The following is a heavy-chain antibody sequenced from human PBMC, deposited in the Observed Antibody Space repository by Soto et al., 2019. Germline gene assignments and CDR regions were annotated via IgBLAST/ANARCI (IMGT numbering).Heavy chain of an antibody. J-gene: IGHJ4*02. V-gene: IGHV3-23*01. CDR1: GFTFSSYA. CDR3: AKSLSGSYDY. CDR2: INNSGGLT. D-gene: IGHD1-26*01. Sequence: PGGSLRLSCAASGFTFSSYAMSWVRLAPGKGLEWVSTINNSGGLTFYADSVKGRFTISRDNYKNTLYLQVSSLRPEDTAVYYCAKSLSGSYDYWGLGTLVTVSS.